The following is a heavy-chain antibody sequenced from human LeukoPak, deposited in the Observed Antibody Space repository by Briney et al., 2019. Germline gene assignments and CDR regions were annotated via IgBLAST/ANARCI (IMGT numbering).Heavy chain of an antibody. CDR1: GFTFSSYN. D-gene: IGHD6-19*01. J-gene: IGHJ4*02. CDR2: ISSRSSYI. CDR3: AARPPIVVAGPFDY. V-gene: IGHV3-21*01. Sequence: NPGGSLRLSCAASGFTFSSYNMKWVRQAPGKGLEWVSSISSRSSYIFYADSVKGRFTISRDNAKKSLYLQMNSLRAEDTAVYYCAARPPIVVAGPFDYWGQGTLVTVSS.